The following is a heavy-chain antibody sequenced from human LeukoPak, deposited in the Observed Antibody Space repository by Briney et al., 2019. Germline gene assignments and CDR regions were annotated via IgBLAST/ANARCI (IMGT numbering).Heavy chain of an antibody. J-gene: IGHJ5*02. CDR1: GFTFSSYA. D-gene: IGHD6-19*01. CDR2: ISGSGGST. Sequence: GGSLRLSCAASGFTFSSYAMSWVRQAPGKGLEYVSAISGSGGSTYYADSVKGRFTISRDNSKNTLYLQMNSLRAEDTAVYYCAKEEGIAVAGIFSLHRAFDPWGQGTLVTVSS. CDR3: AKEEGIAVAGIFSLHRAFDP. V-gene: IGHV3-23*01.